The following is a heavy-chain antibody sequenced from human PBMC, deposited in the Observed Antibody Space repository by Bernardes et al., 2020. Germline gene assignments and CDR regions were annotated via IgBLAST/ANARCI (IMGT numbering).Heavy chain of an antibody. Sequence: GGSLRLSCAASGFTFSSYAMSWVRQAPGKGLEWVSAISGSGGSTYYADSVKGRFTISRDNSKNTLYLQMNSLRAEDTAVYYCPRTYCSGGSCTNYYYYYMDVWGKGTTVTVSS. J-gene: IGHJ6*03. V-gene: IGHV3-23*01. CDR1: GFTFSSYA. CDR3: PRTYCSGGSCTNYYYYYMDV. CDR2: ISGSGGST. D-gene: IGHD2-15*01.